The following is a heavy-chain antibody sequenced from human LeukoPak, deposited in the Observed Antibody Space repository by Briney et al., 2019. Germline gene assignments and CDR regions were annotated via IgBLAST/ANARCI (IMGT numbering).Heavy chain of an antibody. D-gene: IGHD3-10*01. Sequence: GGSLRLSCAASGFTFSRYSMNWVRQAPGKGLEWVSSISSSSSYIYYADSVKGRFTISRDNAKNSLYLQMNSLRAEDTAVYYCARVTNPNFYGSGSYSHPFDYWGQGTLVTVSS. J-gene: IGHJ4*02. V-gene: IGHV3-21*01. CDR1: GFTFSRYS. CDR2: ISSSSSYI. CDR3: ARVTNPNFYGSGSYSHPFDY.